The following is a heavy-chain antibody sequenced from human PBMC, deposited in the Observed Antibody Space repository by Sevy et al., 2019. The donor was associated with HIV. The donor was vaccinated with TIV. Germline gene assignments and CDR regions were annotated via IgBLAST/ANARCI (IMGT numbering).Heavy chain of an antibody. D-gene: IGHD2-15*01. Sequence: GGSLRLSCAASGFTIRTYNMNWVRQAPGKGLEWVSSISSSSTYIYYADSVKGRFTISRYNAKNSLYLQMSSLRAEDTAVYYCARDLVIPATTDYFYYGMDVWGQGTTVTVSS. J-gene: IGHJ6*02. CDR3: ARDLVIPATTDYFYYGMDV. CDR1: GFTIRTYN. CDR2: ISSSSTYI. V-gene: IGHV3-21*01.